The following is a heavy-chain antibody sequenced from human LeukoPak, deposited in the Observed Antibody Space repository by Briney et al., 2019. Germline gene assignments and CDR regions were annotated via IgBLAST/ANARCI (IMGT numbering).Heavy chain of an antibody. D-gene: IGHD5-18*01. CDR2: IYYSGST. V-gene: IGHV4-59*01. Sequence: SETLSLTCTVSGGSISSYYWSWIRQPPGKGLEWIGYIYYSGSTNYNPSLKSRVTISVDTSKNQFSLKLRSVTAADTAVYYCTRGYSYGQYYYYYMDVWGKGTTVTVSS. CDR3: TRGYSYGQYYYYYMDV. CDR1: GGSISSYY. J-gene: IGHJ6*03.